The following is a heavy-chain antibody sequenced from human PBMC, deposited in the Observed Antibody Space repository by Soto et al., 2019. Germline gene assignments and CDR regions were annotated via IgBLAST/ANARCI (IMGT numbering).Heavy chain of an antibody. CDR3: ARYTSIAVAGTSEAFDI. CDR2: MNPNSGNT. D-gene: IGHD6-19*01. J-gene: IGHJ3*02. V-gene: IGHV1-8*01. CDR1: GYTFTSYD. Sequence: GASVKVSCKASGYTFTSYDINWVRQATGQGLEWMGWMNPNSGNTGYAQKFQGRVTMTRNTSISTAYTELSSLRSEDTAVYYCARYTSIAVAGTSEAFDIWGQGTMVTVSS.